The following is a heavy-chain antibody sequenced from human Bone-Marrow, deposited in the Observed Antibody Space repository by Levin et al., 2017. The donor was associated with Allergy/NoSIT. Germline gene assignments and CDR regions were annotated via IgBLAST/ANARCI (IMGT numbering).Heavy chain of an antibody. CDR1: GYTLTELS. CDR3: ATLRGSYVFRVLKYYFDY. Sequence: ASVKVSCKVSGYTLTELSMHWVRQAPGKGLEWMGGFDPEDGETIYAQKFQGRVTMTEDTSTDTAYMELSSLRSEDTAVYYCATLRGSYVFRVLKYYFDYWGQGTLVTVSS. D-gene: IGHD1-26*01. J-gene: IGHJ4*02. CDR2: FDPEDGET. V-gene: IGHV1-24*01.